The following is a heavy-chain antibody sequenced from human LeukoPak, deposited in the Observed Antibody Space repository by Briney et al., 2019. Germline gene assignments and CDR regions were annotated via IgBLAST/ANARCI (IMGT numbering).Heavy chain of an antibody. CDR2: ITNDGSST. CDR1: GLTFSSHW. V-gene: IGHV3-74*01. J-gene: IGHJ4*02. D-gene: IGHD5-18*01. Sequence: PGGSLRLSCAASGLTFSSHWMHWVRQAPGKGLVWVSRITNDGSSTTYADSVKGRFTISRDNAKNMLYLQVNSLRAEDTAVYYCARGGLWLRLLDHWGQGTLVTVSS. CDR3: ARGGLWLRLLDH.